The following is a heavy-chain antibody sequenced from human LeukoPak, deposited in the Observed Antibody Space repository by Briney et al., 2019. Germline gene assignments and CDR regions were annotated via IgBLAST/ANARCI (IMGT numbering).Heavy chain of an antibody. D-gene: IGHD3-10*01. V-gene: IGHV3-33*08. CDR2: IWYDGSNK. CDR3: ARERVRGVTRYYGMDV. CDR1: GFTFSRYS. J-gene: IGHJ6*02. Sequence: GGSLRLSCAASGFTFSRYSMNWVRQAPGKGLEWVAVIWYDGSNKYYADSVKGRFTISRDNSKSTLYLQMNSLRAEDTAVYYCARERVRGVTRYYGMDVWGQGTTVTVSS.